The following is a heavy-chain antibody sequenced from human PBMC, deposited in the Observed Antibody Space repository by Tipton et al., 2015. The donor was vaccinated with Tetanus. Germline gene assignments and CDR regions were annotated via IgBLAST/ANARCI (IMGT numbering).Heavy chain of an antibody. CDR1: GGSISSSSYY. D-gene: IGHD4-11*01. V-gene: IGHV4-39*01. Sequence: TLSLTCTVSGGSISSSSYYWGWIRQPPGKGLEWIGSIYYSGSTYYNPSLKSRVTISVDTSKNQFSLKLSSVTAADTAVYYCARRGVTTTTFDYWGQGTLVTVSS. CDR2: IYYSGST. J-gene: IGHJ4*02. CDR3: ARRGVTTTTFDY.